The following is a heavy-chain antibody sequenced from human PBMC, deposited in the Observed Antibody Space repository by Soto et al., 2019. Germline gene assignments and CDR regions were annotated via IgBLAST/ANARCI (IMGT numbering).Heavy chain of an antibody. V-gene: IGHV1-46*01. Sequence: QVQLVQSGAEVKKPGTSVKVSCKASGYIFSNYYMHWVRQAPGQGLEWMGVFNPSGDGTHYAQSCQGRVSVTRDTSTSTVYMELSTLTSEDTAVYYCARRGMSKIGFDTWGQGTMVTVSS. CDR2: FNPSGDGT. D-gene: IGHD3-10*01. CDR3: ARRGMSKIGFDT. J-gene: IGHJ3*02. CDR1: GYIFSNYY.